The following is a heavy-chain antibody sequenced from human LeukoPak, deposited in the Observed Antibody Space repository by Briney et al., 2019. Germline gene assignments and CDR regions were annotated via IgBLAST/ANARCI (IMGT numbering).Heavy chain of an antibody. V-gene: IGHV4-4*07. D-gene: IGHD2-21*02. CDR3: AREIMVTRPFDY. CDR1: NGSISIYY. CDR2: ISASGST. Sequence: SETLSRTCTVSNGSISIYYWSWVRQPAGKGLEWIGRISASGSTNYNPSLKSRVTMSLDTSKNQFSLKLSSVTAADTAVYYCAREIMVTRPFDYWGPGTLVTVSS. J-gene: IGHJ4*02.